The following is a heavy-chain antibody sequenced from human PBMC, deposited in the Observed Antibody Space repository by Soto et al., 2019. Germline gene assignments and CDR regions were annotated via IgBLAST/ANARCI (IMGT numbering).Heavy chain of an antibody. J-gene: IGHJ6*02. CDR2: ISAYNGNT. Sequence: ASVNVSCKASGYTFTSYGISWVRQAPGQGLEWMGWISAYNGNTNYAQKLQGRVTMTTDTSTSTAYMELRSLRSDDTAVYYCAREGYIVVVPAATLGSYYYYGMDVWGQGTTVTVSS. D-gene: IGHD2-2*01. CDR3: AREGYIVVVPAATLGSYYYYGMDV. CDR1: GYTFTSYG. V-gene: IGHV1-18*04.